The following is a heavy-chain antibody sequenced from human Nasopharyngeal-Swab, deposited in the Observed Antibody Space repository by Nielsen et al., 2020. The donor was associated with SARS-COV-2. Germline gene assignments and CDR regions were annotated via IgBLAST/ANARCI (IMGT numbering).Heavy chain of an antibody. CDR3: AQRREASTYYYFDL. CDR1: GGSLSGYQ. CDR2: IKYRGIA. Sequence: SETLSLTCAVSGGSLSGYQWSWIRQPPGKGLEWIAEIKYRGIADYKPSLRSRVTVSLDTSQKQVSLRLTSMTAADTAVYYCAQRREASTYYYFDLWGRGTLVTVSS. V-gene: IGHV4-34*01. J-gene: IGHJ2*01. D-gene: IGHD1-26*01.